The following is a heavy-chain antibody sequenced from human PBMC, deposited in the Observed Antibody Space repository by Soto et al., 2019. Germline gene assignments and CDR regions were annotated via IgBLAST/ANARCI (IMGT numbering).Heavy chain of an antibody. J-gene: IGHJ4*02. Sequence: GGSLRLSCAASGFTFNSYGIHWVRQAPGKGLEWVAVISHDGSKTNYADSVKGRFTISRDNAKNSLYLQMNSLRAEDTALYYCAKGYNYDYGSVVDYWGQGTLVTVSS. CDR3: AKGYNYDYGSVVDY. V-gene: IGHV3-30*18. CDR1: GFTFNSYG. D-gene: IGHD5-18*01. CDR2: ISHDGSKT.